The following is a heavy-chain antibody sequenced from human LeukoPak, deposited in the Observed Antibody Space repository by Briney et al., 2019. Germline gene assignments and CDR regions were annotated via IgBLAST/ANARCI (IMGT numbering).Heavy chain of an antibody. V-gene: IGHV3-48*03. Sequence: GGSLRLSCAASGFTFSSYEMNWVRQAPGKGLEWVSYISSSGSTIYYADSVKGRFTISRDNAKNSLYLQMNSLRAEDTALYYCASGYNSVGGYYFDYWGQGTLVTVSS. J-gene: IGHJ4*02. D-gene: IGHD2-15*01. CDR1: GFTFSSYE. CDR2: ISSSGSTI. CDR3: ASGYNSVGGYYFDY.